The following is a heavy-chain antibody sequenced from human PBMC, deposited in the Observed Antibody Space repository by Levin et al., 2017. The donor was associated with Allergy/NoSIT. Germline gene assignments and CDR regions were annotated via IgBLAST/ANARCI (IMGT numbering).Heavy chain of an antibody. CDR3: ARDRSGVRGYGMDV. CDR1: GGPVITGDYY. CDR2: IYNSGST. D-gene: IGHD2-15*01. Sequence: MASETLSLTCTVSGGPVITGDYYWSWIRQTPGKGLEWIGNIYNSGSTFYNPSLRSRISMSIDTSNNQFSLKMSSVSAADTAVYFCARDRSGVRGYGMDVWGQGTTVTVSS. J-gene: IGHJ6*02. V-gene: IGHV4-30-4*01.